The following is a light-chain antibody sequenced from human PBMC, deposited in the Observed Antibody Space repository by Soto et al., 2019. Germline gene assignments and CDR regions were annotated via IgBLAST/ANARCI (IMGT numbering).Light chain of an antibody. CDR3: SSYTSSSTLVV. CDR2: DVS. CDR1: SSDVGGYNY. J-gene: IGLJ2*01. Sequence: QSALTQPASVSGSPGQSITISCTGTSSDVGGYNYVSWYQQHPGKAPKLMIYDVSNRPSGVSNRFCGSKSGNTASLTISGLQAEDEADYYCSSYTSSSTLVVFGGGTKPTVL. V-gene: IGLV2-14*01.